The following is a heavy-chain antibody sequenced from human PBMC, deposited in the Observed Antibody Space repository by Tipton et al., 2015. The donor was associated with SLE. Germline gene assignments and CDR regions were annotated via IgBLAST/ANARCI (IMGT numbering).Heavy chain of an antibody. J-gene: IGHJ6*02. D-gene: IGHD3-10*01. Sequence: TLSLTCTVSGGSVSSSTYYWGWIRQPPGKGLEWIGSIYYSGNTYYNPSLKSRVTISVDTSKNQFSLKLSSVTAADTAMYYCARGYGSGSYDYYYGMDVWGQGTTVTVSS. CDR2: IYYSGNT. CDR1: GGSVSSSTYY. V-gene: IGHV4-39*07. CDR3: ARGYGSGSYDYYYGMDV.